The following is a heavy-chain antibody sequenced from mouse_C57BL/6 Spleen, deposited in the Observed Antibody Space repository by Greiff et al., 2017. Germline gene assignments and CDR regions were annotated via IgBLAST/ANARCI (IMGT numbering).Heavy chain of an antibody. CDR1: GYTFTSYG. CDR2: IYPRSGNT. CDR3: ARDYGSSLYAMDY. Sequence: VQLQQSGAELARPGASVKLSCKASGYTFTSYGISWVKQRTGQGLEWIGEIYPRSGNTYYNEKFKGKATLTADKSSSAAYMELRSLTSEDSAVYFCARDYGSSLYAMDYWGQGTSVTVSS. D-gene: IGHD1-1*01. V-gene: IGHV1-81*01. J-gene: IGHJ4*01.